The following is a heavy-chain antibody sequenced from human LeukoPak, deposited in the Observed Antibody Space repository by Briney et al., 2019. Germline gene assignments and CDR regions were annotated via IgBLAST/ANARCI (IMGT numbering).Heavy chain of an antibody. CDR1: GGTFSSYA. V-gene: IGHV1-69*01. J-gene: IGHJ6*03. D-gene: IGHD6-13*01. CDR2: IIPIFGTA. CDR3: ASSLEVGLPGIAAAGRARGYYYYYMDA. Sequence: ASVKVSCKASGGTFSSYAISWVRQAPGQGLEWMGGIIPIFGTANYAQKFQGRVTITADESTSTAYMELSSLRSEDTAVYYCASSLEVGLPGIAAAGRARGYYYYYMDAWGKGTTVTVSS.